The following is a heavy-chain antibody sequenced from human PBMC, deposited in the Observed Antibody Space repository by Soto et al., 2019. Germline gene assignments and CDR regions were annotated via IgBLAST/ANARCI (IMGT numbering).Heavy chain of an antibody. CDR1: GFTFSSYW. D-gene: IGHD1-26*01. Sequence: EAQLVESGGGLVQPGGSLRLSCAASGFTFSSYWMSWVRQAPGKGLEWVANIKQDGSEKYYVDSVKGRFTISRDSAKNSLYLQMNSLRAEDTAVYYCGRLMNGGATDYWGQGTLVTVSS. CDR3: GRLMNGGATDY. J-gene: IGHJ4*02. CDR2: IKQDGSEK. V-gene: IGHV3-7*03.